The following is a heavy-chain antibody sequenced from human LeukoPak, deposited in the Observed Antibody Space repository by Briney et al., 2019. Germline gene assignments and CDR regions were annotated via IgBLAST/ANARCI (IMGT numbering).Heavy chain of an antibody. Sequence: GESLKISCKGSGYSFTSYWIRWVRQMPGKGLEWMGRIDPSDSYTNYSPSFQGHVTISADKSSSTAYLQWSSLKASDTAMYYCASYSGYDYRGYWFDPWGQGTLVTVTS. CDR2: IDPSDSYT. CDR3: ASYSGYDYRGYWFDP. V-gene: IGHV5-10-1*01. D-gene: IGHD5-12*01. J-gene: IGHJ5*02. CDR1: GYSFTSYW.